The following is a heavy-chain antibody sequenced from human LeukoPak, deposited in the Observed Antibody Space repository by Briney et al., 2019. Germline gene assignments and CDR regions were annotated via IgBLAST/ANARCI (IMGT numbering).Heavy chain of an antibody. CDR2: INTDGSIT. Sequence: GGSLRLSCAASGFTFSTYLMHWVRQAAGKGLVWVSRINTDGSITTYADSVKGRFTISRDNAKNTLYLQMNSLRDEDTAVYYCASLGTLVPWGQGTLVTVSS. D-gene: IGHD3-9*01. CDR1: GFTFSTYL. CDR3: ASLGTLVP. J-gene: IGHJ5*02. V-gene: IGHV3-74*03.